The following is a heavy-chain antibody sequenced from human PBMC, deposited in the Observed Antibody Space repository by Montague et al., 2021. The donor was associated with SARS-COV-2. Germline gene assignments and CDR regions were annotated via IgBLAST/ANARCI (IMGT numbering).Heavy chain of an antibody. D-gene: IGHD3-9*01. J-gene: IGHJ5*02. CDR2: MYYSGST. V-gene: IGHV4-39*07. CDR1: GGSISGSNYY. Sequence: SETLSLTCTVSGGSISGSNYYWGWIRQPPGKGLEWIGSMYYSGSTYYNPSLKSRVTISVDTSKNQFSLKLSSVTAADTAVYYCARAHATYYNIVTGYYDVFHLKSCFDAWGQGTMVTVSS. CDR3: ARAHATYYNIVTGYYDVFHLKSCFDA.